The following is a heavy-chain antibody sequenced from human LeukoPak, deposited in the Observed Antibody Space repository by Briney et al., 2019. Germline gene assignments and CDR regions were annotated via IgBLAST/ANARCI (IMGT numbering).Heavy chain of an antibody. J-gene: IGHJ4*02. CDR1: GFTFSSYA. D-gene: IGHD6-13*01. CDR2: ISGSGGST. CDR3: ANSAAVGTFY. V-gene: IGHV3-23*01. Sequence: GGSLRLSCAASGFTFSSYAMSWVRQAPGKGLEWVSAISGSGGSTYYVDSVKGRFTISRDKSKNTLYLQMNSLRAEDTAVYYCANSAAVGTFYWGQGTLVTVSS.